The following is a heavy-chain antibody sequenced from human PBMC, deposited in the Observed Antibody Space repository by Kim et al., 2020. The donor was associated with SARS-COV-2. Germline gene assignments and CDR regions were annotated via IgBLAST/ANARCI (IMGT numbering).Heavy chain of an antibody. D-gene: IGHD2-15*01. CDR1: GFTFSDYY. J-gene: IGHJ4*02. V-gene: IGHV3-11*03. Sequence: GGSLRLSCAASGFTFSDYYMSWIRQAPGKGLEWVSYISSSGSYTNYADSVKGRFTISRDNAKNSLYLQMNSLRAEDTAVYYCARSPREYCSGGSCPIDYWGQGTLVTVSS. CDR2: ISSSGSYT. CDR3: ARSPREYCSGGSCPIDY.